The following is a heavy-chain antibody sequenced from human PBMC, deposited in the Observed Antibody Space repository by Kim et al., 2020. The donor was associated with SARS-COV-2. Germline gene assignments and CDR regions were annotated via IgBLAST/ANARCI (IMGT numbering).Heavy chain of an antibody. CDR2: ISGSGGST. Sequence: GGSLRLSCAASGFTFSSYAMSWVRQAPGKGLEWVSAISGSGGSTYYADSVKGRFTISRDNSKNTLYLQMNSLRAEDTAVYYCAGPRDLGSSWPDAFDIWGQGTMVTVSS. CDR1: GFTFSSYA. V-gene: IGHV3-23*01. D-gene: IGHD6-13*01. J-gene: IGHJ3*02. CDR3: AGPRDLGSSWPDAFDI.